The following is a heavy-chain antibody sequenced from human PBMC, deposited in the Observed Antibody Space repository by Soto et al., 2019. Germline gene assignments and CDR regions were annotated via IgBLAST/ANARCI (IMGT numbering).Heavy chain of an antibody. CDR2: INHSGST. CDR3: ARGYSSGWYPFDY. J-gene: IGHJ4*02. CDR1: GGSFSGYY. V-gene: IGHV4-34*01. D-gene: IGHD6-19*01. Sequence: PSETLSLTCAFYGGSFSGYYWSWIRQPPGKGLEWIGEINHSGSTNYNPSLKSRVTISVDTSKNQFSLKLSSVTAADTAVYYCARGYSSGWYPFDYWGQGTLVTVSS.